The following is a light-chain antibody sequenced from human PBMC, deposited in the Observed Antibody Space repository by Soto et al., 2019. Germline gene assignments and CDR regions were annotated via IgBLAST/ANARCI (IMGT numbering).Light chain of an antibody. CDR1: SRDVGGSNY. CDR2: GVT. J-gene: IGLJ1*01. CDR3: SSFTSNRIYV. Sequence: QSALIQPASVSGSPGQSITISCTGTSRDVGGSNYVSWYQHPGRAPRLLIHGVTTRPSGISGRFSASKSGLTASLTISGLQPEDEADYYCSSFTSNRIYVFGPGTKLTVL. V-gene: IGLV2-14*01.